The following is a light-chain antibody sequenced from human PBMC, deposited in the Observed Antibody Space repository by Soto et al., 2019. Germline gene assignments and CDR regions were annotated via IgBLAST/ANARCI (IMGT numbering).Light chain of an antibody. J-gene: IGKJ3*01. CDR3: QKYDSVPFT. CDR2: AAS. Sequence: DIQMTQSPSSLSASVGDRVTITCRASQGIRNYLAWYQQKPGKVPSLLIYAASTLQSGVPSRFSGSGSGTDFTLTISSLQPEDVAPYYCQKYDSVPFTFGPGTKVDFK. V-gene: IGKV1-27*01. CDR1: QGIRNY.